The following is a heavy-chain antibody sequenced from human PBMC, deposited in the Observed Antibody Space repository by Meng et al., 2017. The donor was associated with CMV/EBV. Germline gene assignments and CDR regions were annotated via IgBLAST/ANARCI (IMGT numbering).Heavy chain of an antibody. Sequence: GGSLRLSCAASGFTFSSYWMSWVRQAPGQGLEWVANIKQDGSEKYYVDSVKGRFTISRDNAKNSLYLQMNSLRAEDTAVYYCARVFEDRRTYYDILTGYYNPNWFDPWGQGTLVTVSS. V-gene: IGHV3-7*01. J-gene: IGHJ5*02. CDR1: GFTFSSYW. D-gene: IGHD3-9*01. CDR3: ARVFEDRRTYYDILTGYYNPNWFDP. CDR2: IKQDGSEK.